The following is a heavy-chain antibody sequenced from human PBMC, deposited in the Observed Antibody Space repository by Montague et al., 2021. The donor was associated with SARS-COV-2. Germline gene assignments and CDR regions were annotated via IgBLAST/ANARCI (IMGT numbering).Heavy chain of an antibody. V-gene: IGHV4-34*01. J-gene: IGHJ5*02. CDR3: ARGRYSSSWYGERRNWFDP. Sequence: SETLSLTCAVYGGSFSGYYWSWIRQPPGKGLEWIGETNHSGSTNYNPSLKSRVTISVDTSKNQFSLKLSSVTAADTAVYYCARGRYSSSWYGERRNWFDPWGQGTLVTVSS. CDR1: GGSFSGYY. D-gene: IGHD6-13*01. CDR2: TNHSGST.